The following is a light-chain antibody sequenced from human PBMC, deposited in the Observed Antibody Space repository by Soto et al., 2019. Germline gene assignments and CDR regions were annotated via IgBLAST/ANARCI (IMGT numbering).Light chain of an antibody. J-gene: IGLJ1*01. CDR1: SSDVGGYNY. CDR3: SSYTSRDTLV. Sequence: QSVLTQPASVSASPGQSITISCTGTSSDVGGYNYVSWYQQHPGKAPKLMIYEVSNRPSGVSNRFSGSKSGNTASLTISGLQAEDEADYYCSSYTSRDTLVFGTGTKLTVL. CDR2: EVS. V-gene: IGLV2-14*01.